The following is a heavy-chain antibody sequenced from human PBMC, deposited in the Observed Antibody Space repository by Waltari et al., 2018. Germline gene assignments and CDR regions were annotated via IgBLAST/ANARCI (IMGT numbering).Heavy chain of an antibody. CDR2: IYTSGST. V-gene: IGHV4-61*02. Sequence: QVQLQESGPGLVKPSQTLSLTCSVSGVSITSGSHYWHWLRQPAGKGLEWIGHIYTSGSTKYNPSLKRRVTISVDTSKNQFSLRLSSVTATDTAVYYCVTVGSSIQAFDYFDNWGQGTLVTVSS. D-gene: IGHD3-3*02. J-gene: IGHJ4*02. CDR1: GVSITSGSHY. CDR3: VTVGSSIQAFDYFDN.